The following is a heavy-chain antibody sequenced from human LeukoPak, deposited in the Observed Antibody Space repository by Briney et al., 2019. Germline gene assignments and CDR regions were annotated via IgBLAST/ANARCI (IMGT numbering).Heavy chain of an antibody. CDR2: ISSSGSTI. CDR3: ARDLGIVVQERAFDI. CDR1: GFTFSSYE. D-gene: IGHD2-2*03. J-gene: IGHJ3*02. V-gene: IGHV3-48*03. Sequence: GGSLRLSSAASGFTFSSYEMNWVRQAPGKGLEWVSYISSSGSTIYYAGSVKGRFTISRDNAKNSLYLQMNSLRAEDTAVYYCARDLGIVVQERAFDIWGQGTMVTVSS.